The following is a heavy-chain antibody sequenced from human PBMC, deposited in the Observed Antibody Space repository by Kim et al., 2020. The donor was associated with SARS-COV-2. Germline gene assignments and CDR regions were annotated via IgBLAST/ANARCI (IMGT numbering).Heavy chain of an antibody. Sequence: GGSLRLSCAASGFTFSSYWMSWVRQAPGKGLEWVANIKQDGSEKYYVDSVKGRFTISRDNAKNSLYLQMNSLRAEDTAVYYCARGLSHSSGYYPTDYYYYYMDVWGKGTTVTVSS. V-gene: IGHV3-7*01. D-gene: IGHD3-22*01. CDR2: IKQDGSEK. CDR3: ARGLSHSSGYYPTDYYYYYMDV. CDR1: GFTFSSYW. J-gene: IGHJ6*03.